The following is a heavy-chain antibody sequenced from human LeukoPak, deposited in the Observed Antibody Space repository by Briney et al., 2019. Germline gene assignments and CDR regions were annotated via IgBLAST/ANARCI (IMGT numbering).Heavy chain of an antibody. J-gene: IGHJ3*02. V-gene: IGHV4-59*11. CDR1: GASISSHY. CDR2: IYYSVNT. CDR3: ARDYYDSRGEAVDI. Sequence: SETLSLTCTVSGASISSHYWSWIRQPPGKGLEWIGYIYYSVNTNYNPALKSRLTISVDTSKNQFSLRLTSVTAADTAMYYCARDYYDSRGEAVDIWGQGTMVTVSS. D-gene: IGHD3-22*01.